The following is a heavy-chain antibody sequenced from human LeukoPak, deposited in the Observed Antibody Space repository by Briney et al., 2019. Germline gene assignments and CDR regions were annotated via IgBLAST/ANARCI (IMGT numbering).Heavy chain of an antibody. CDR2: IYYSGST. CDR3: ARTSLTHYYYYYGMDV. V-gene: IGHV4-31*03. Sequence: SQTLSLTCTVSGGSISSGGYYWSWIRQHPGQGLEWIGYIYYSGSTYYNPSLKSRVTISVDTSKNQFSLKLSSVTAADTAVYYCARTSLTHYYYYYGMDVWGQGTTVTVSS. CDR1: GGSISSGGYY. J-gene: IGHJ6*02.